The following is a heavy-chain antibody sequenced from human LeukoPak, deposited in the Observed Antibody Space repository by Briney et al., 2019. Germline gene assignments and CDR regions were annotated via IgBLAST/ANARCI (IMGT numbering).Heavy chain of an antibody. Sequence: QPGGSLRLSCAASGFTFSSYAMSWVRQAPGKGLEWVGRSRNKANRYTTTHGESVRGRFTISRDDSENSLYLQLNSLKTEDTGVYYCVRLSRGAMNYHMDVWGKGTTVTISS. CDR1: GFTFSSYA. J-gene: IGHJ6*03. D-gene: IGHD3-10*01. V-gene: IGHV3-72*01. CDR3: VRLSRGAMNYHMDV. CDR2: SRNKANRYTT.